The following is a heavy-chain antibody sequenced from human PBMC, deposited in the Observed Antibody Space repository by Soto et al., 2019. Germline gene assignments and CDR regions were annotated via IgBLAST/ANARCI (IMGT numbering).Heavy chain of an antibody. CDR3: ARHETGIVGATSYYYGMDV. V-gene: IGHV5-10-1*01. CDR1: GYSFTSYW. Sequence: PGESLKISCKGSGYSFTSYWISWVRQMPGKGLEWMGRIDPSDSYTNYSPSFQGHVTISADKSISTAYLQWSSLKASDTAMYYCARHETGIVGATSYYYGMDVWGQGTTVTVPS. CDR2: IDPSDSYT. D-gene: IGHD1-26*01. J-gene: IGHJ6*02.